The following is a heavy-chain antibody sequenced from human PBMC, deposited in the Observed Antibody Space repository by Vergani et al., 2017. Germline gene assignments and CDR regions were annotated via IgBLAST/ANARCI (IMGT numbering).Heavy chain of an antibody. CDR1: GFTFSGSA. Sequence: EVQLVESGGGLVQPGGSLTLSCAASGFTFSGSAMHWVRPASGKGLEWVGRIRSKANSYATAYAASVKGRFTISRDDSKTTAYLQMNSLRAEDTAVYYCASSLRYTGAFDIWGQGTMVTVSS. CDR2: IRSKANSYAT. CDR3: ASSLRYTGAFDI. D-gene: IGHD3-16*02. J-gene: IGHJ3*02. V-gene: IGHV3-73*02.